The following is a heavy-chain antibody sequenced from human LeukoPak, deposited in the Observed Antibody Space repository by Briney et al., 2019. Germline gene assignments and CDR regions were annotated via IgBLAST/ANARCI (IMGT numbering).Heavy chain of an antibody. J-gene: IGHJ4*02. D-gene: IGHD5-18*01. CDR1: GGSISSSSYY. CDR2: IYYSGNT. V-gene: IGHV4-39*01. Sequence: SETLSLTCTVSGGSISSSSYYWGWIRQSPGKGLEWIGTIYYSGNTYYNPSLKSRVTISVDTSKNQFSLNLGSVTAADTAVYYCASAYTYGYRNTHFDYWGQGTLVTVSS. CDR3: ASAYTYGYRNTHFDY.